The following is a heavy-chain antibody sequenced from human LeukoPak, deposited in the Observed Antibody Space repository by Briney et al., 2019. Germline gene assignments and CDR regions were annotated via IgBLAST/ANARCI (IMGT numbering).Heavy chain of an antibody. D-gene: IGHD3-22*01. V-gene: IGHV3-23*01. CDR2: ISGSGGST. CDR1: GFTVSSNY. Sequence: PGGSLRLSCAASGFTVSSNYMSWVRQAPGKGLEWVSAISGSGGSTYYADSVKGRFTISRDNSKNTLYLQMNSLRAEDTAVYYCAKAPPEDYDSSGYSVAEYFQHWGQGTLVTVSS. CDR3: AKAPPEDYDSSGYSVAEYFQH. J-gene: IGHJ1*01.